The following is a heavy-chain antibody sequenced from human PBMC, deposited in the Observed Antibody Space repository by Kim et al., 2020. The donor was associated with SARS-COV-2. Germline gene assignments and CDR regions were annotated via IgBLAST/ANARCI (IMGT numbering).Heavy chain of an antibody. J-gene: IGHJ1*01. CDR3: ARLAYRQPEYFQH. V-gene: IGHV5-51*01. Sequence: YSPSFQGQVTISADKSISTAYLQWSSLKASDTAMYYCARLAYRQPEYFQHWGQGTLVTVSS. D-gene: IGHD1-26*01.